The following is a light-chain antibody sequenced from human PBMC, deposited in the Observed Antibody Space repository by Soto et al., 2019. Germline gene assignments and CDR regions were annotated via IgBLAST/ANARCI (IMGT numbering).Light chain of an antibody. Sequence: QSVLTQPASVSGSPGQSITISCTGTSSDVGSYNLVSWYQQHPGKASKLMIYEVSKRPSGVSNRFSGSKSGNTASLTISWLQAEDEADYYCCSYAGSRVFGTGTKVTVL. J-gene: IGLJ1*01. CDR2: EVS. V-gene: IGLV2-23*02. CDR1: SSDVGSYNL. CDR3: CSYAGSRV.